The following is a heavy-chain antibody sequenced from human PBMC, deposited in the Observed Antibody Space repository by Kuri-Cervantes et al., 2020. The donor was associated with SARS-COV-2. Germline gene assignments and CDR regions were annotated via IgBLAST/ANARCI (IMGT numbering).Heavy chain of an antibody. D-gene: IGHD3-22*01. J-gene: IGHJ4*02. CDR2: IYYSGST. V-gene: IGHV4-59*12. CDR1: GGSISSYY. CDR3: ARDLAYDSSGYAFDY. Sequence: ESLKISCTVSGGSISSYYWSWIRQPPGKGLEWIGYIYYSGSTNYNPSLKSRVTISVDTSKNQFSLKLSSVTAADTAVYYCARDLAYDSSGYAFDYWGQGTLVTVSS.